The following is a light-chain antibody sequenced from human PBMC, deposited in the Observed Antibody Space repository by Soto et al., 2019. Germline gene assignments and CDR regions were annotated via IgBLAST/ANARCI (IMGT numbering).Light chain of an antibody. CDR1: QSVSNNY. V-gene: IGKV3-20*01. Sequence: EIVLTQSPGTLSLSPGDRATLSCRASQSVSNNYLAWYQQKPGQAPRLLIYGASSRLTGIPDRFSGSGSGTAFTLTISRLEPADFAVFYCQQYGSSPTTFGQGTRLEIK. J-gene: IGKJ5*01. CDR3: QQYGSSPTT. CDR2: GAS.